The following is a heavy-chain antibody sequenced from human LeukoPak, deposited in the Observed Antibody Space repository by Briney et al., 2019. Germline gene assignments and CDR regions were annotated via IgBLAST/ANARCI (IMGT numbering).Heavy chain of an antibody. Sequence: PSETLSLTCTVSGDSISNYYWSWIPQPAGQGLEWFGRIHPSGSTNYNPSLKTPVTLSVDTSKHQLSLKLSSVTAADTAGYYCARGPPPDFDYWGRGTLVTVSS. CDR2: IHPSGST. V-gene: IGHV4-4*07. CDR3: ARGPPPDFDY. CDR1: GDSISNYY. J-gene: IGHJ4*02.